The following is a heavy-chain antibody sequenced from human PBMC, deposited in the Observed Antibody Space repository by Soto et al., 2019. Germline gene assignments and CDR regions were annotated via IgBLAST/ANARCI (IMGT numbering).Heavy chain of an antibody. J-gene: IGHJ2*01. Sequence: EVQLVESGGGLVQPGGSLRLSCAASGFTFSSYDMHWVRQVTGKGLEWVSGIGTVGETYYPGSVKGRFTISRENAKNSLYLQMNSLRAADTAVYSCARGAIGWYNWNFDLWGRGTLLTVSS. CDR3: ARGAIGWYNWNFDL. D-gene: IGHD6-19*01. CDR2: IGTVGET. CDR1: GFTFSSYD. V-gene: IGHV3-13*01.